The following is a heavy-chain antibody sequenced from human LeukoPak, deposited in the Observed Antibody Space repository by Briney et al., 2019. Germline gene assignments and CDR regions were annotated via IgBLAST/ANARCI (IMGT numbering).Heavy chain of an antibody. CDR1: GFTFSSYW. CDR3: ARATTVTTSPSGYFDY. J-gene: IGHJ4*02. CDR2: IKQDGGEK. Sequence: GGSLRLSCAASGFTFSSYWMSWVRQAPGKGLEWAANIKQDGGEKYYVDSVKGRFTISRDNAKNSLYLQMNSLRAEDTAVYYCARATTVTTSPSGYFDYWGQGTLVTVSS. V-gene: IGHV3-7*04. D-gene: IGHD4-17*01.